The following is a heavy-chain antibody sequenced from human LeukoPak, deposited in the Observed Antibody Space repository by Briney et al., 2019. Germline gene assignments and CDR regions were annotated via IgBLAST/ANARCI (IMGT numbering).Heavy chain of an antibody. D-gene: IGHD1-26*01. J-gene: IGHJ4*02. CDR3: TKGLVGALAFEY. CDR2: IYSGGST. Sequence: GGSLRLSCAASEFSVGSNYMTWVRQAPGRGLEWVSLIYSGGSTYYADSVKGRFTISRDNSKNTLYLQMNSLRAEDTAVYYCTKGLVGALAFEYWGQGTLVTVSS. V-gene: IGHV3-66*01. CDR1: EFSVGSNY.